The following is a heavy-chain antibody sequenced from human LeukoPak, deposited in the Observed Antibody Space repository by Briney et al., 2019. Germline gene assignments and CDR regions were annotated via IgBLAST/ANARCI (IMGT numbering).Heavy chain of an antibody. V-gene: IGHV4-28*01. D-gene: IGHD6-19*01. CDR2: IYYTGTT. J-gene: IGHJ4*02. Sequence: PSDTLSLTCAVSGYSLSSSNWWGWIRQPPGKGLEWIGYIYYTGTTNYNPSLKSRVTISVDTSKNQFSLKLSSVTAADTAVYYCARHVYSSGWSADPFDYWGQGTLVTVSS. CDR1: GYSLSSSNW. CDR3: ARHVYSSGWSADPFDY.